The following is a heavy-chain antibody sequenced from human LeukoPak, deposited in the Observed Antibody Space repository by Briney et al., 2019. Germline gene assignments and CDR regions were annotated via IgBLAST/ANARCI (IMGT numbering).Heavy chain of an antibody. V-gene: IGHV3-23*01. CDR1: GFTFSTYA. CDR2: IGDSGDYT. CDR3: AKDVGSGAYYDY. Sequence: GGSLRLSCAASGFTFSTYAMSWVRQAPGRGLEWVSTIGDSGDYTYYADSVKGRFTVSRDNSKSTLYLQMNSLRAEDTALYYCAKDVGSGAYYDYWGQGTLVTVSS. J-gene: IGHJ4*02. D-gene: IGHD1-26*01.